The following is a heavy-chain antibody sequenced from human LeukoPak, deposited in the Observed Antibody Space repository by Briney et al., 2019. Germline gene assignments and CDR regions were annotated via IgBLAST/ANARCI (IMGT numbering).Heavy chain of an antibody. Sequence: GGSLRLSCAASGFTFSSYSMNWVRQAPGKGLEWVSYISSSSSTIYYADSVKGRFTISRDNAKNSLYLQMNSLRAEDTAVYYCARDQFYNSYYFDYWGQGTLVTVSS. D-gene: IGHD5-24*01. J-gene: IGHJ4*02. CDR1: GFTFSSYS. CDR3: ARDQFYNSYYFDY. CDR2: ISSSSSTI. V-gene: IGHV3-48*04.